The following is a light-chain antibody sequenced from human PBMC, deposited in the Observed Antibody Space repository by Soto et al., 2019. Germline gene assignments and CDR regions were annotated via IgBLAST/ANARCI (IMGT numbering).Light chain of an antibody. J-gene: IGKJ2*01. Sequence: EIVLTQSPATLSLSPGERATLSCRASQSVSSYLAWYQQKPGQAPRLLIYDASNMATGIPARFSGSGSGTDFTLTISSLEPEDVAVYYCQQRSNWRPYTFGQGTKLEIK. CDR2: DAS. CDR3: QQRSNWRPYT. CDR1: QSVSSY. V-gene: IGKV3-11*01.